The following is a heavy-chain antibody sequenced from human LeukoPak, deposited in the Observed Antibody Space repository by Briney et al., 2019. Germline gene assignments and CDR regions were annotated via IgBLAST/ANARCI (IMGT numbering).Heavy chain of an antibody. Sequence: PSETLSLTCAVYGGSFSGYYWSWIRQPPGKGLEWIGEINHSGSTNYNPSLKGRVTISVDTSKNQFSLKLSSVTAADTAVYYCARSIVVVPAGMTNWFDPWGQGTLVTVSS. J-gene: IGHJ5*02. V-gene: IGHV4-34*01. CDR1: GGSFSGYY. CDR2: INHSGST. D-gene: IGHD2-2*01. CDR3: ARSIVVVPAGMTNWFDP.